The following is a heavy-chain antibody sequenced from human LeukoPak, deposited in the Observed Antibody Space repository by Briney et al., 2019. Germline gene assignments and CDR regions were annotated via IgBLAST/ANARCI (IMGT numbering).Heavy chain of an antibody. J-gene: IGHJ4*02. D-gene: IGHD5-18*01. CDR1: GYSISSGYY. V-gene: IGHV4-38-2*02. CDR2: IYHSGST. Sequence: PSETLSLTCTVSGYSISSGYYWGWIRQPPGKGLEWIGSIYHSGSTYYNPSLKSRVTISVDTSKNQFSLKLSSVTAADTAVYYCARRFGYSYGYGNDYWGQGTLVTVSS. CDR3: ARRFGYSYGYGNDY.